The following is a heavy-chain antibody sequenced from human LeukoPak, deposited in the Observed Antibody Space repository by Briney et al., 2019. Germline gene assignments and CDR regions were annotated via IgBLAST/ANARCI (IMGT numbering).Heavy chain of an antibody. CDR2: INHSGST. J-gene: IGHJ5*02. Sequence: ETLSLTCAVYGGSFIGYYWSWIRQPPGKGLEWIGEINHSGSTNYNPSLKSRVTISVDTSKNQFSLKLSSVTAADTAVYYCARVLVGTTVTTLPPGWFDPWGQGTLVTVSS. V-gene: IGHV4-34*01. CDR1: GGSFIGYY. D-gene: IGHD4-17*01. CDR3: ARVLVGTTVTTLPPGWFDP.